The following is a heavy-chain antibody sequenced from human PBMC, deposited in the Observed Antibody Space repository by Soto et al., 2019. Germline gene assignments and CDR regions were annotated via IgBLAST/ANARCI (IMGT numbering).Heavy chain of an antibody. D-gene: IGHD3-16*02. CDR2: ISGSGGST. Sequence: EVQLLESGGGLVQPGGSLRLSCAASGFTFSSYAMSWVRQAPGKGLEWVSAISGSGGSTYYADSVKGRFTISRDNSKNTLYLQMNSLRAEDTAVYYCAKGGSRVITFVGVIATQEFDYWGQGTLVTVSS. CDR3: AKGGSRVITFVGVIATQEFDY. J-gene: IGHJ4*02. CDR1: GFTFSSYA. V-gene: IGHV3-23*01.